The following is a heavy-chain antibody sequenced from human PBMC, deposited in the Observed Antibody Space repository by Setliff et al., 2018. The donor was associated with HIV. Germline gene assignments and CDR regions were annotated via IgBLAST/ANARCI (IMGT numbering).Heavy chain of an antibody. CDR2: RYYNGNT. V-gene: IGHV4-59*02. D-gene: IGHD3-22*01. J-gene: IGHJ3*02. Sequence: ASETLSLTCTVSGDSVSGYYWPWIRQPPGKGLEWSGDRYYNGNTNYNPSRKSRITMSVDTSKNQFSLHLSSVTATDTAMYYCARVGYFFDSSDYYSVLDAFDIWGQGTMVTVSS. CDR3: ARVGYFFDSSDYYSVLDAFDI. CDR1: GDSVSGYY.